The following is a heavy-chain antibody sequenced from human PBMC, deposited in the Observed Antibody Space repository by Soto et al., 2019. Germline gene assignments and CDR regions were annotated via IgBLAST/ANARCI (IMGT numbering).Heavy chain of an antibody. J-gene: IGHJ5*02. CDR1: GASLSDYY. Sequence: PSETLSLTCAVYGASLSDYYWSWIRQPPGTGLELIGDVNHGGSTNQNPSLKSRVTISLDTSKNQFSLRLTSVTAADTAVYYCARGQRFSDWFDPWGQRTLVTVSS. CDR2: VNHGGST. CDR3: ARGQRFSDWFDP. D-gene: IGHD3-3*01. V-gene: IGHV4-34*01.